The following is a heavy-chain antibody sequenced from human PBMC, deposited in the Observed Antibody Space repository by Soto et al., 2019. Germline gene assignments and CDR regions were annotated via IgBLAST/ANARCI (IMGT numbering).Heavy chain of an antibody. Sequence: QVQLQESGPGLVKPSQTLSLTCSVSGGSISSGGYYWSWIRQPPGKGLEWIGYIYYSANTHYNPSLKGRVSISADTSKNQFSLNLSSVTAADTAVYYCARSGGNSYYYGMDVWGQGTTVTVPS. CDR1: GGSISSGGYY. J-gene: IGHJ6*02. V-gene: IGHV4-31*02. CDR2: IYYSANT. CDR3: ARSGGNSYYYGMDV. D-gene: IGHD3-10*01.